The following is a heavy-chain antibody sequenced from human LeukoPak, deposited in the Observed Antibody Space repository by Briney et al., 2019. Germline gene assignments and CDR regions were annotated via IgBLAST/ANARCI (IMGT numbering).Heavy chain of an antibody. Sequence: GGSLRLSCAASGSTFSSYSMNWARQAPGKGLEWVSSISSSSSYIYYADSVKGRFTISRDNAKNSLYLQMNSLRAEDTAVYYCAREYCSGGSCYGYDYWGQGTLVTVSS. J-gene: IGHJ4*02. D-gene: IGHD2-15*01. CDR2: ISSSSSYI. CDR1: GSTFSSYS. CDR3: AREYCSGGSCYGYDY. V-gene: IGHV3-21*01.